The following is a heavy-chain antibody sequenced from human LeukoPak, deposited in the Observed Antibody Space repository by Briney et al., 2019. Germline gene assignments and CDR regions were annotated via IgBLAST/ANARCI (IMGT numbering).Heavy chain of an antibody. Sequence: GGSLRLSCAASGFTFSSYSMNWVRQAPGKGLEWVSYISSSSSTIYYADSVKGRFTISRDNAKNSLYLQMNSLRAEDTAVYYCARDSPLFSFGYYFDYWGQGTLVTVSS. D-gene: IGHD3-16*01. CDR3: ARDSPLFSFGYYFDY. CDR2: ISSSSSTI. J-gene: IGHJ4*02. V-gene: IGHV3-48*04. CDR1: GFTFSSYS.